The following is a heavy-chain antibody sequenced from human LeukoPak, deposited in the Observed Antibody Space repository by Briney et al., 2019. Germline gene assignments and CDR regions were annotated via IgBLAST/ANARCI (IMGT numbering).Heavy chain of an antibody. CDR2: IYPGDSDT. CDR1: GYSFTSYW. J-gene: IGHJ4*02. CDR3: SRHIHGSSFPADY. V-gene: IGHV5-51*01. D-gene: IGHD6-6*01. Sequence: GESLKISCKGSGYSFTSYWIGWVRQMPGKGLEWMGIIYPGDSDTRYSPSFQGQVTISADKSNSTAYLHRSSLKASDPALYYCSRHIHGSSFPADYGERGTPATV.